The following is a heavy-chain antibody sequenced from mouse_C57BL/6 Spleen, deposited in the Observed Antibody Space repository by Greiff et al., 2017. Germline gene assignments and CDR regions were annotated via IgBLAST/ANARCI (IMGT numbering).Heavy chain of an antibody. CDR2: INPSNGGT. CDR1: GYTFTSYW. J-gene: IGHJ4*01. Sequence: QVHVKQPGTELVKPGASVKLSCKASGYTFTSYWMHWVKQRPGQGLEWIGNINPSNGGTNYNEKFKSKATLTVDKSSSTAYMQLSSLTSEDSAVYYCARSAPYYSNYVGAMDYWGQGTSVTVSS. CDR3: ARSAPYYSNYVGAMDY. D-gene: IGHD2-5*01. V-gene: IGHV1-53*01.